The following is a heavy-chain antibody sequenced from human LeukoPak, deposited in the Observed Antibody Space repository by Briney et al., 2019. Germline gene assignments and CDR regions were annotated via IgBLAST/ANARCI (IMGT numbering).Heavy chain of an antibody. D-gene: IGHD3-9*01. Sequence: SETLSLTCAVYGGSFSGYYWSWIRQPPGKGLEWIGYIYYSGSTNYNPSLKSRVTISVDTSKNQFSLKLSSVTAADTAVYYCARTKKRLRYFDWLSLYYFDYWGQGTLVTVSS. J-gene: IGHJ4*02. CDR1: GGSFSGYY. CDR3: ARTKKRLRYFDWLSLYYFDY. CDR2: IYYSGST. V-gene: IGHV4-59*01.